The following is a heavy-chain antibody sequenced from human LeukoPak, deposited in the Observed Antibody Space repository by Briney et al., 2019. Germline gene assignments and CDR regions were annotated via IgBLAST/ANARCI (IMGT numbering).Heavy chain of an antibody. V-gene: IGHV3-64*01. J-gene: IGHJ4*02. Sequence: GGSLRLSCAASGFTLSNFAIHWVRQAPGEGLEFVSGIRSTGDSTYYANSATGRFTISRDNSKNTPYIQKASLRADDMAVYYCAKVLGPNGSGRYFQDWGQGTLVTVSS. CDR1: GFTLSNFA. CDR3: AKVLGPNGSGRYFQD. CDR2: IRSTGDST. D-gene: IGHD3-10*01.